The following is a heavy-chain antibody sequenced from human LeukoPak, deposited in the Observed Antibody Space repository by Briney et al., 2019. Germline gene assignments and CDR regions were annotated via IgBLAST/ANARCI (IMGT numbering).Heavy chain of an antibody. CDR3: ARVGVVRGVIIKRPEYGMDV. CDR1: GFTFSVYY. CDR2: ISSSGSTI. D-gene: IGHD3-10*01. Sequence: GGSLRLSCAASGFTFSVYYMSWIRQAPGKGLERVSDISSSGSTIYYADSVKGRFTISRDNAKNSLYLQMNSLRAEDTAVYYCARVGVVRGVIIKRPEYGMDVWGQGTTVTVSS. V-gene: IGHV3-11*01. J-gene: IGHJ6*02.